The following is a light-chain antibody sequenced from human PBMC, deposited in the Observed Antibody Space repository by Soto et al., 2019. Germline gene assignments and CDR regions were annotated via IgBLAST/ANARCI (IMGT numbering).Light chain of an antibody. Sequence: DIVMTQSPATLSVSPGERVTLSCRASRSVSSDLAWYQQKRGQAPRLLLYDASTRATGIPARFSDSGSGTDFTLTINSLQSEDFAVYYCQQYYDWLTFGGGTKVEIK. CDR2: DAS. J-gene: IGKJ4*01. V-gene: IGKV3-15*01. CDR3: QQYYDWLT. CDR1: RSVSSD.